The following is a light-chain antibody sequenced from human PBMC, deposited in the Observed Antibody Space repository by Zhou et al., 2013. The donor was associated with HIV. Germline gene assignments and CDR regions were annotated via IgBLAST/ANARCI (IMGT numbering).Light chain of an antibody. CDR1: QTIRGS. J-gene: IGKJ1*01. CDR2: GVS. CDR3: LQHNSYPRT. Sequence: AIRMTQSPSSFSASTGDRVTITCRASQTIRGSLAWYQQKPGEAPKLLIYGVSTLQTGVPSRFSGSGSGAVFTLTISCLQSEDFATYYCLQHNSYPRTFGQGTKVEIK. V-gene: IGKV1-8*01.